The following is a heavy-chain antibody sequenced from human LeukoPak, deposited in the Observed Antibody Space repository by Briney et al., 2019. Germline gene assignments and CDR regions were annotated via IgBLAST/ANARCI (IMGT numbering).Heavy chain of an antibody. CDR3: ARVETNTVWAMDY. CDR1: GGSISSYY. CDR2: IYNGGST. D-gene: IGHD2-21*02. V-gene: IGHV4-59*08. J-gene: IGHJ4*02. Sequence: SETLSLTCTVSGGSISSYYWSWIRQPPRQELEWIGYIYNGGSTNYNPSLKSRVTTSVDTSKNQFSLKLRSVTAADTAVYYCARVETNTVWAMDYWGQGTLVTVSS.